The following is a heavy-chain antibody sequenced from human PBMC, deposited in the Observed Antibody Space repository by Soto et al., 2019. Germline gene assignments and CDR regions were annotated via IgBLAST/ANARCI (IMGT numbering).Heavy chain of an antibody. CDR1: GFTFSSYS. CDR2: ISSSSSYI. CDR3: ASFTMVRGPSKDYGMDV. J-gene: IGHJ6*02. Sequence: EVQLVESGGGLVKPGGSLRLSCAASGFTFSSYSMNWVRQAPGKGLEWVSSISSSSSYIYYADSVKGRFTISRDNAKNSLYLQMNSLRAEDTAVYYCASFTMVRGPSKDYGMDVWGQGTTVTVSS. D-gene: IGHD3-10*01. V-gene: IGHV3-21*01.